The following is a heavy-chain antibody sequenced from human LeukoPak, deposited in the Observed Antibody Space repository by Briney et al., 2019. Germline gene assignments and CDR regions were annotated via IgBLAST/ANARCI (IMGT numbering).Heavy chain of an antibody. CDR3: AHRRGVILYFDY. Sequence: SGPTLVKPTQTLTLTCTFSGFSLSTSGVGVGWIRQPPGKALEWLALIYWDDDKRYSPSLKSRLTITKDTSKNQVVLTMTNMDPVDTATYYCAHRRGVILYFDYWGQGTLVTVSP. D-gene: IGHD3-16*01. J-gene: IGHJ4*02. CDR1: GFSLSTSGVG. CDR2: IYWDDDK. V-gene: IGHV2-5*02.